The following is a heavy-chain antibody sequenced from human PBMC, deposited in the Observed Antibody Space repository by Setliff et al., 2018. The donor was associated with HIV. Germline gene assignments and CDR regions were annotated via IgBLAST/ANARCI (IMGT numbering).Heavy chain of an antibody. J-gene: IGHJ5*02. CDR1: GYTFTKFD. CDR3: ARTWGAGVTGYWFEP. Sequence: ASVKVSCKASGYTFTKFDINWVRQATGQGLEWMGWMNPNGGNTGFAQKFQGRVTMTRNTSISTAYMELRSLRSEDTAVYFCARTWGAGVTGYWFEPWGQGTRVTVSS. V-gene: IGHV1-8*01. D-gene: IGHD3-9*01. CDR2: MNPNGGNT.